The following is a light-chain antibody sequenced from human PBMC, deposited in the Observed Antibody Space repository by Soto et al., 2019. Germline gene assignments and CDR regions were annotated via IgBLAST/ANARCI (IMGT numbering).Light chain of an antibody. CDR1: QSVSKY. CDR2: DAS. CDR3: QQRSNWPQIT. Sequence: EIVLTQSPATLSLSPGERATLSCRASQSVSKYLAWYQQKPGQAPRLLIHDASNRSTGIPARFSGSGSGTDFTITISSLEPEDFGVYDCQQRSNWPQITFGGGTKVEIK. J-gene: IGKJ4*01. V-gene: IGKV3-11*01.